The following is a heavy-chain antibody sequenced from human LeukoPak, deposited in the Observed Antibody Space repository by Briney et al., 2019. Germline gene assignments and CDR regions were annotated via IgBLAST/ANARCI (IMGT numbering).Heavy chain of an antibody. V-gene: IGHV4-34*01. D-gene: IGHD6-19*01. CDR1: GGSFSAYY. Sequence: SETLSLTCAVYGGSFSAYYWSWIRQPPGKGLEWIGEINHSGSTNYNPSLKSRVTISVDKSKNQFSLKLSSVTAADTAVYYCAAVASYYYYGMDVWGQGTTVTVSS. CDR3: AAVASYYYYGMDV. J-gene: IGHJ6*02. CDR2: INHSGST.